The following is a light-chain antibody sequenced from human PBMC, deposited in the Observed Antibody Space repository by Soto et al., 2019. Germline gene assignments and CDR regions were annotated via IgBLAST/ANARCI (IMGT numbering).Light chain of an antibody. J-gene: IGLJ1*01. Sequence: QSVLTQPPSASGTPGQRVTISCSGSSSNIGRNIVNWYQQVPGTAPKLLIYNYNQRPSGVPDRFSGSKSGTSASLAIMGLQSEDEADYYCAAWDDGLNGSVFGAGTKVTVL. CDR3: AAWDDGLNGSV. CDR2: NYN. CDR1: SSNIGRNI. V-gene: IGLV1-44*01.